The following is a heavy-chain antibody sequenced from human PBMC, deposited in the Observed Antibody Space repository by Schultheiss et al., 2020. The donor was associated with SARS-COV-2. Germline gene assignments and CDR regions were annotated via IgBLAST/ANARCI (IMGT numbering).Heavy chain of an antibody. CDR3: ASDTSTSYYYYYGMDV. J-gene: IGHJ6*02. Sequence: GGSLRLSCAASGFTFSSYEMNWVRQAPGKGLEWVSYISSSGSTIYYADSVKGRFTISRDNAKNSLYLQMNSLRAEDTAVYYCASDTSTSYYYYYGMDVWGQGTTVTVSS. V-gene: IGHV3-48*03. D-gene: IGHD2-2*01. CDR2: ISSSGSTI. CDR1: GFTFSSYE.